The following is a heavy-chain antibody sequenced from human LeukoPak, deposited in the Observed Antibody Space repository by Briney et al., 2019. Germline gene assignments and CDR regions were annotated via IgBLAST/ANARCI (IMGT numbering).Heavy chain of an antibody. D-gene: IGHD6-19*01. CDR2: ISGSGGST. V-gene: IGHV3-23*01. J-gene: IGHJ4*02. Sequence: SGGSLRLSCAASGFTFSSYAMSWVRQAPGKGLEWVSAISGSGGSTYYADSVKGRFTISRDNSKNTLYLKMNSLRAEDTAVYHCAKEGDSSGWSAYFDYWGQGTLVTVSS. CDR3: AKEGDSSGWSAYFDY. CDR1: GFTFSSYA.